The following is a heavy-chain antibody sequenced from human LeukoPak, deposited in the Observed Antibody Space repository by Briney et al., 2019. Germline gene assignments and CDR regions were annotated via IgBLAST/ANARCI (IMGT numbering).Heavy chain of an antibody. J-gene: IGHJ4*02. CDR2: IYYSGNT. V-gene: IGHV4-59*01. D-gene: IGHD7-27*01. Sequence: PSETLSLTCSVSGGSISGYYWSWLRQPPGKGLEWIGYIYYSGNTHYNPSLKSRGTISVDTSKNQFSLDLYSVTAADTAVYYCARHLGIFGTPDFDYWGQGTLVTVSS. CDR1: GGSISGYY. CDR3: ARHLGIFGTPDFDY.